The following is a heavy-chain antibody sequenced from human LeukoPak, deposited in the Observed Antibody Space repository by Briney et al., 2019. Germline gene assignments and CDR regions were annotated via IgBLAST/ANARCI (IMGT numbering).Heavy chain of an antibody. Sequence: SSETLSLTCTVSDDSISDYYRGWIRQPPGKGLEWIGYFYDSGRSTYNPSLKSRVTISLDTSNNQFSLNLSSVTAADTAVYYCARLGWGGTIWGQGTMVTVSS. CDR1: DDSISDYY. CDR2: FYDSGRS. D-gene: IGHD3-16*01. J-gene: IGHJ3*02. V-gene: IGHV4-59*12. CDR3: ARLGWGGTI.